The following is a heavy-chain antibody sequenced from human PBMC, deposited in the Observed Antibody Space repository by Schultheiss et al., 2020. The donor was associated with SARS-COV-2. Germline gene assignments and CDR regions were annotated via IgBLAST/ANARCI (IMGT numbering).Heavy chain of an antibody. CDR2: ISYDGSNK. Sequence: GGSLRLSCEGSASTFNYHALHWVRQAPGKGLEWVALISYDGSNKYYADSVKGRFTISRDNAKNSLYLQMNSLRAEDTAVYYCARDRRIAAAGTFLEGYYYYGMDVWGQGTTVTVSS. J-gene: IGHJ6*02. CDR1: ASTFNYHA. V-gene: IGHV3-30*04. D-gene: IGHD6-13*01. CDR3: ARDRRIAAAGTFLEGYYYYGMDV.